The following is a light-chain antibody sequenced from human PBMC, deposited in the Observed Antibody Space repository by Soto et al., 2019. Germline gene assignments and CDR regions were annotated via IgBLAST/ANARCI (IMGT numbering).Light chain of an antibody. Sequence: QSALTQPASVSGSPGQSITISCTGTSSDVGAYNYVSWYQQHPGKAPKLIIYDVSNRPTGVSNRFSASKSGNTASLTISGLQGEDEADYYCSSYARSTTPVYVFGTGTKLTVL. CDR2: DVS. J-gene: IGLJ1*01. V-gene: IGLV2-14*03. CDR3: SSYARSTTPVYV. CDR1: SSDVGAYNY.